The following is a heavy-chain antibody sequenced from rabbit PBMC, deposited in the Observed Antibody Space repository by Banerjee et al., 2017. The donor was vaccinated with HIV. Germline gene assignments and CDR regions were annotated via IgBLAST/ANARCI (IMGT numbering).Heavy chain of an antibody. Sequence: QEQLEESGGDLVKPGRSLTLTCTASGFSFSDKYVMCWVRQAPGKGLEWIGCINTSSGNTVYASWAKGRFTISKTSSTTVTLQMTSLTAADTATYFCARDRGDWGYYFTLWGPGTLVTVS. V-gene: IGHV1S45*01. CDR3: ARDRGDWGYYFTL. J-gene: IGHJ4*01. CDR1: GFSFSDKYV. CDR2: INTSSGNT. D-gene: IGHD4-1*01.